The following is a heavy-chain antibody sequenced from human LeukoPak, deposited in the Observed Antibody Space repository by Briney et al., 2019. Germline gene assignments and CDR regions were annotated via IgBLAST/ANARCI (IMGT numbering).Heavy chain of an antibody. J-gene: IGHJ6*03. Sequence: PSETLSLTCVVYGGSFSGYYWSWIRQPPGKGLEWIGEINHSGSTNYNSSLKSRVTISVDTSKNQFSLKLSSVTAADTAVYYCARGRGLQLPRYRYYYYYYMDVWGKGTTVTVSS. CDR3: ARGRGLQLPRYRYYYYYYMDV. CDR1: GGSFSGYY. CDR2: INHSGST. V-gene: IGHV4-34*01. D-gene: IGHD5-24*01.